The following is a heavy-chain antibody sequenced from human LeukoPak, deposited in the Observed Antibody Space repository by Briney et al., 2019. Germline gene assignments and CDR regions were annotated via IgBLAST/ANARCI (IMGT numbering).Heavy chain of an antibody. D-gene: IGHD6-13*01. CDR3: ARAGGSWYPHFYMDV. J-gene: IGHJ6*03. Sequence: SETLSLTCTVSGGSINSGSYYWSWIRQPAGKGLEWIGRIYTSGSTKYNPSLKSRVTISVDTSKNQFSLKLSFVTAADTAVYYCARAGGSWYPHFYMDVWGKGTTVTISS. CDR1: GGSINSGSYY. V-gene: IGHV4-61*02. CDR2: IYTSGST.